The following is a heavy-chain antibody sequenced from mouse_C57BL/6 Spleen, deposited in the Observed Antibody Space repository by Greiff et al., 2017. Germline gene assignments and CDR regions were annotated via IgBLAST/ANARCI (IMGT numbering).Heavy chain of an antibody. V-gene: IGHV1-15*01. CDR1: GYTFTDYE. D-gene: IGHD2-2*01. CDR2: IDPETGGT. Sequence: QVHVKQSGAELVRPGASVTLSCKASGYTFTDYEMHWVKQTPVHGLEWIGAIDPETGGTAYNQKFKGKAILTADKSSSTAYMELRSLTSEDSAVYYCTRYPYGYDADYWGQGTTLTVSS. CDR3: TRYPYGYDADY. J-gene: IGHJ2*01.